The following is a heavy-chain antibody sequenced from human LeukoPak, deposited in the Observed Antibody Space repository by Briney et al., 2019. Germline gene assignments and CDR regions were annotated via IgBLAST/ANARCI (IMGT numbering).Heavy chain of an antibody. V-gene: IGHV3-21*01. J-gene: IGHJ4*02. CDR1: GFSFRTYS. CDR3: ASPETEGEISGAWGY. Sequence: GGSLRLSCAASGFSFRTYSFTWVRQAPGKGLEWVASISSSGNYLYYADSFKGRFTISRDTAKNSLYLQMNILRVEDTAVYYCASPETEGEISGAWGYWGQGTLVTVSS. CDR2: ISSSGNYL. D-gene: IGHD3-16*01.